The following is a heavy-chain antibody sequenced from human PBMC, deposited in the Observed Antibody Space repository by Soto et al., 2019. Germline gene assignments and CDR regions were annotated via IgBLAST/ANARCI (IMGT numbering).Heavy chain of an antibody. CDR2: IWYDGGNK. CDR1: GFNFSSYV. Sequence: QVQLVESGGGVVQPGRSLRLSCAASGFNFSSYVMHWVRQAPGKGLEWVAAIWYDGGNKYYADSVKGRFTISRDNSKNTLYLQMNSLRAEDTAVYYCARDGPWLPRDGLRSSYYFDYWGQGTLVTVSS. J-gene: IGHJ4*02. V-gene: IGHV3-33*01. CDR3: ARDGPWLPRDGLRSSYYFDY. D-gene: IGHD6-19*01.